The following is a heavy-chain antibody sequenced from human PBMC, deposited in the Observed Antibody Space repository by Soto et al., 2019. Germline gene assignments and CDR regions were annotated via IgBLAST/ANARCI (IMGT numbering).Heavy chain of an antibody. Sequence: GGSLRLSCAASGFTFSSYSMSWVRLAPGKGLEWVSTISGSGTTTYYADSVKGRFTISRDNSKNTLYLQMNSLRAEDTAVYYCAKAGVINVVPGRGNYYMDVWGKGATVTVSS. CDR2: ISGSGTTT. D-gene: IGHD2-2*01. V-gene: IGHV3-23*01. J-gene: IGHJ6*03. CDR3: AKAGVINVVPGRGNYYMDV. CDR1: GFTFSSYS.